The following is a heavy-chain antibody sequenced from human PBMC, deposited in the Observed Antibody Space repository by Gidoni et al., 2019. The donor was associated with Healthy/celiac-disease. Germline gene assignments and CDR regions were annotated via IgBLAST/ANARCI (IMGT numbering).Heavy chain of an antibody. D-gene: IGHD3-3*01. V-gene: IGHV1-18*04. CDR2: ISAYNGNT. CDR1: GYTFTSYG. J-gene: IGHJ6*02. CDR3: ARDQPDDFWSGRPDLGYYYGMDV. Sequence: QAQLVQSGAEVKKPGASVKVSCKASGYTFTSYGISWVRQAPGQGLEWMGWISAYNGNTNYAQKLQGRVTMTTDTSTSTAYMELRSLRSDDTAVYYCARDQPDDFWSGRPDLGYYYGMDVWGQGTTVTVSS.